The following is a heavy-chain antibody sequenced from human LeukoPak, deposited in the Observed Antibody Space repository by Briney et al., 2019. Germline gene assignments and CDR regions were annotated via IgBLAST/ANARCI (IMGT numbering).Heavy chain of an antibody. CDR1: GFTVSSNY. D-gene: IGHD5-18*01. Sequence: GGSLRLSCAASGFTVSSNYMSWVRQAPGKGLERVSVIYSGGSTYYADSVKGRFTISRDNSKNTLYLQMNSLRAEDTAVYYCARNARGIQLWLDYWGQGTLVTVSS. V-gene: IGHV3-66*01. CDR2: IYSGGST. J-gene: IGHJ4*02. CDR3: ARNARGIQLWLDY.